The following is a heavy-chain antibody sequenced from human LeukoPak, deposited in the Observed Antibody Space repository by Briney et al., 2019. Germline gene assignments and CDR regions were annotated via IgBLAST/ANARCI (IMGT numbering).Heavy chain of an antibody. Sequence: PGGSLRLSCAAPGFTFGSYAMSWVRQAPGKGLEWVSLINDSGGNTYYADSVKGRFTISRDNSKNTLFLQMSSLRAEDTAVYYCAKTSAGIRGGYFDYWGQGTLVTVSS. J-gene: IGHJ4*02. CDR3: AKTSAGIRGGYFDY. CDR1: GFTFGSYA. D-gene: IGHD3-10*01. V-gene: IGHV3-23*01. CDR2: INDSGGNT.